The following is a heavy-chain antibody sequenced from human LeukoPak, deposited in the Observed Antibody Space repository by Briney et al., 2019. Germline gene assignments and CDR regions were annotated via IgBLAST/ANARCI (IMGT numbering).Heavy chain of an antibody. Sequence: GGSLRLSCAASGFTFSPHWMSWVRQVPGEGLEWVANINGHGSETYYVDSVKGRFTVSRDNAKNSLFLQMNSLRAEDTAVYYCARAGDPGSVDYWGQGTLVTVSS. CDR2: INGHGSET. CDR1: GFTFSPHW. V-gene: IGHV3-7*01. CDR3: ARAGDPGSVDY. J-gene: IGHJ4*02. D-gene: IGHD3-10*01.